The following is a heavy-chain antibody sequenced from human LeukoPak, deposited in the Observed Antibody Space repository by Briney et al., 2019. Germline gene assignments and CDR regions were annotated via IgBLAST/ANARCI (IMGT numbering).Heavy chain of an antibody. CDR2: ISVSGGST. V-gene: IGHV3-23*01. J-gene: IGHJ4*02. Sequence: GGSLRLSCAASGFTFSSYAMSWVRQAPGKGLEWVSTISVSGGSTYYADSVKGRFTISRDNSKNTLYLQMNSLRAEDTAVYYCAKGGYSFPFDYWGQGTLVTVSS. CDR3: AKGGYSFPFDY. D-gene: IGHD4-11*01. CDR1: GFTFSSYA.